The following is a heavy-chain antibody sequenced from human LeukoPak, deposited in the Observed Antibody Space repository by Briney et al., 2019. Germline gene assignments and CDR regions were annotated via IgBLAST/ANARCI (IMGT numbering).Heavy chain of an antibody. CDR1: GYTLTELS. CDR3: ARDYDFWSNYYRAFDY. V-gene: IGHV1-24*01. D-gene: IGHD3-3*01. CDR2: FDPEDGET. J-gene: IGHJ4*02. Sequence: ASVKVSCKVSGYTLTELSMHWVRQAPGKGLEWMGGFDPEDGETIYAQKFQGRVTMTRDTSINTAYMELSILRSDDTAFYYCARDYDFWSNYYRAFDYWGQGTLVTVSS.